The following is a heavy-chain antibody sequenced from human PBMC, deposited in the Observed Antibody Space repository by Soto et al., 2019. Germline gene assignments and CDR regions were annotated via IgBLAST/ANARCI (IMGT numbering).Heavy chain of an antibody. J-gene: IGHJ5*02. Sequence: GASVKVSCKASGYTFTSYGISWVRQAPGQGLEWMGWISAYNGNTNYAQKLQGRVTMTTDTSTSTAYMELRSLRSDDTAVYYCARFDRSSGLNNWFDPWGQGTLVTVSS. V-gene: IGHV1-18*01. CDR2: ISAYNGNT. D-gene: IGHD6-6*01. CDR3: ARFDRSSGLNNWFDP. CDR1: GYTFTSYG.